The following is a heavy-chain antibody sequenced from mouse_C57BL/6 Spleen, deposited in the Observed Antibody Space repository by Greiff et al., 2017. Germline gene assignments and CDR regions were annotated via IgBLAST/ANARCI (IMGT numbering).Heavy chain of an antibody. CDR3: AREDDYDKGFDY. Sequence: QVQLQQPGAELVKPGASVKLSCKASGYTFTSYWMHWVKQRPGLGLEWIGRIDPNSGGTKYNEKFKSKATLTVDKPSSTAYMQLSSLTSEDSAVYYCAREDDYDKGFDYWGQGTTLTVSS. CDR2: IDPNSGGT. D-gene: IGHD2-4*01. V-gene: IGHV1-72*01. CDR1: GYTFTSYW. J-gene: IGHJ2*01.